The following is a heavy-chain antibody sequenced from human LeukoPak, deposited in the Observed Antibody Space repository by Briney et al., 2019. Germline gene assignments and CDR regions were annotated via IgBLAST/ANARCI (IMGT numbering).Heavy chain of an antibody. J-gene: IGHJ4*02. CDR2: ISGSGGST. V-gene: IGHV3-23*01. CDR1: GFTFSSYG. CDR3: AKDRGRAVAGSEFDY. Sequence: PGRSLRLSCAASGFTFSSYGMTWVRQAPGKGLEWVSVISGSGGSTNYADSVKGRFTISRDNSKNTLYLQMNSLRAEDTAVYYCAKDRGRAVAGSEFDYWGQGTLVTVSS. D-gene: IGHD6-19*01.